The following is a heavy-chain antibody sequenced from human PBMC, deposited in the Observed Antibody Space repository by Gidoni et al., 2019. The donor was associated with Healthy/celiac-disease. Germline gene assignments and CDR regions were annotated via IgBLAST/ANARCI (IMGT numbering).Heavy chain of an antibody. J-gene: IGHJ6*03. V-gene: IGHV4-34*01. CDR1: GESFSNFY. Sequence: QVQLQQWGAGLVKPSETLSLTCGVYGESFSNFYLSWIRPPPGKGLEWIGEINHRGSTQYKPSLQSRLTISLDTSRRQFSLKLRSVTPADTALYFCSRGGRGRSSGYSSNMDVWGKGTTVTVSS. D-gene: IGHD6-6*01. CDR2: INHRGST. CDR3: SRGGRGRSSGYSSNMDV.